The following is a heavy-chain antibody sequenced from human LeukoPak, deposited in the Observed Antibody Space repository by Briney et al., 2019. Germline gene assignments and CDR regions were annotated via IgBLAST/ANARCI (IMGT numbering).Heavy chain of an antibody. Sequence: SETLSLTCTVSGYSITSAYYWGWIRQPPGKGLEWIGYINFSGRINYNPSLKSRVTISGDTSKNQFSLRLSSMTAADTAVYYCARGTGWYEYWGQGTPVTVSS. CDR2: INFSGRI. V-gene: IGHV4-61*01. D-gene: IGHD6-19*01. J-gene: IGHJ4*02. CDR3: ARGTGWYEY. CDR1: GYSITSAYY.